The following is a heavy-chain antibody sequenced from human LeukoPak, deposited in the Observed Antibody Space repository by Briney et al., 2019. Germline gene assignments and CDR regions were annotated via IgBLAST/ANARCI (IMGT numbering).Heavy chain of an antibody. V-gene: IGHV4-59*08. D-gene: IGHD1-14*01. CDR2: IYNSGNT. CDR1: GDSISRCY. J-gene: IGHJ4*02. CDR3: ARHSDPPGNPRNFDY. Sequence: PSETLSLTCTVSGDSISRCYWSWIRQPPGKGLEWIGYIYNSGNTNYNPSLRSRVTMSGDTSKNQFSLRLTSVTAADTAVYYCARHSDPPGNPRNFDYWGQGILVTVSS.